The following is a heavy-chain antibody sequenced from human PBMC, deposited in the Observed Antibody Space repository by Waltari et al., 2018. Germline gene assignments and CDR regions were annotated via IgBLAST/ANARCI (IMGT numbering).Heavy chain of an antibody. D-gene: IGHD2-8*02. J-gene: IGHJ3*02. CDR3: ARDVLLGAFDT. CDR1: GFPFNTHA. Sequence: QVQLVESGGDVVQPVGSLRVSCAASGFPFNTHAIHWVLQAPGKGLEAVAAISNDGTKENDADSVKGRFTLSRDNSKNTLFLQMNSLSNDDTAVYYCARDVLLGAFDTWGQGTMVTVSS. CDR2: ISNDGTKE. V-gene: IGHV3-30-3*01.